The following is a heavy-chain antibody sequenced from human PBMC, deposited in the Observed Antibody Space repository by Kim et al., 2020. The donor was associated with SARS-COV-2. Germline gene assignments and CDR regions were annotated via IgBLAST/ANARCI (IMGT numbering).Heavy chain of an antibody. J-gene: IGHJ4*02. Sequence: NPALKSRLTMSVHQSKNQFYLKLKSVTAADTAVYYCARGLVVIDNYCDFWGQGSLVTVSS. CDR3: ARGLVVIDNYCDF. V-gene: IGHV4-30-2*05. D-gene: IGHD2-21*01.